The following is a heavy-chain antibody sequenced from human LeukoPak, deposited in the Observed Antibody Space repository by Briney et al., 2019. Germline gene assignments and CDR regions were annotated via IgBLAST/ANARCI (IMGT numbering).Heavy chain of an antibody. D-gene: IGHD1-26*01. CDR1: GFIFSSYA. V-gene: IGHV3-23*01. J-gene: IGHJ4*02. Sequence: GGSLRLSCAASGFIFSSYAMSWVRQAPGKGLEWVSAITGSGGSTYYADSVKGRFTISRDNSKNTLYLQMNSLRAEDTAVYYCGVGELLTQRPFDYWGQGTLVTVSS. CDR2: ITGSGGST. CDR3: GVGELLTQRPFDY.